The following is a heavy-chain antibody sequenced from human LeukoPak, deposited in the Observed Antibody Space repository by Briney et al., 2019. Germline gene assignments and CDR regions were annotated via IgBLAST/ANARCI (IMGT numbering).Heavy chain of an antibody. Sequence: SETLSLSCSVPGGSISSYYWSWFRQPPRKGLEWVGYIYYGGSTNYTPSLKSRVSILVDASKNGLSLRLTSVTAADTGVYYCARHRSDSSSSSCDSWGEGTLVTASS. CDR3: ARHRSDSSSSSCDS. D-gene: IGHD6-6*01. CDR1: GGSISSYY. J-gene: IGHJ4*02. CDR2: IYYGGST. V-gene: IGHV4-59*08.